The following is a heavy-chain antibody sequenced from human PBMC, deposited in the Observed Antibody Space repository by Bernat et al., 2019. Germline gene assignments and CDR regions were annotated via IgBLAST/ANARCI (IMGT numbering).Heavy chain of an antibody. CDR1: RASMTDYY. V-gene: IGHV4-59*01. CDR3: ASVPLVCSDRTCYYYVDV. J-gene: IGHJ6*03. D-gene: IGHD2-15*01. CDR2: IHYSGTT. Sequence: QVQVQASGPGLVKPSETLSLTCTVSRASMTDYYWSWIRQSPGKGLEWIAYIHYSGTTDYNPSLKSRVTISVDTSKDQFYLKLSPEIAADTAVYYCASVPLVCSDRTCYYYVDVWGKGTTVTVSS.